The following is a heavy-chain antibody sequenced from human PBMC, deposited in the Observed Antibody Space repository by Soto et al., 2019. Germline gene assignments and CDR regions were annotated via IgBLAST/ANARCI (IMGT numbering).Heavy chain of an antibody. CDR2: ISGSGGTK. J-gene: IGHJ4*02. D-gene: IGHD3-16*01. CDR3: ARDVIGHDNYETIGYYFDH. CDR1: GFTFSSYA. V-gene: IGHV3-23*01. Sequence: GGSLRLSCAASGFTFSSYAMSWVRQAPGQGLEWVSAISGSGGTKYYADSVKGRFTISRDNSKNTLYLQMNSLRSEDTAVYYCARDVIGHDNYETIGYYFDHWGPGTLVTVSS.